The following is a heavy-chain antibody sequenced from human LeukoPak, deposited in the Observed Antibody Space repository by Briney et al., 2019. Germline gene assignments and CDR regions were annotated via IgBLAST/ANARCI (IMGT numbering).Heavy chain of an antibody. CDR3: ARLFVGATEAFDY. Sequence: PSQTLSLTCTVSGGSISSGDYYWSWIRQPPGKGLEWIGYIYYSGSTYYTPSLKSRVTISVDTSKNQFSLKLSPVTAADTAVYYCARLFVGATEAFDYWGQGTLVTVSS. CDR2: IYYSGST. J-gene: IGHJ4*02. D-gene: IGHD1-26*01. CDR1: GGSISSGDYY. V-gene: IGHV4-30-4*01.